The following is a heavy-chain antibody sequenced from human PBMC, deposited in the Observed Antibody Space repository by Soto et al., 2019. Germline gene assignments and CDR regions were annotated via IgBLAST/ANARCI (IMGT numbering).Heavy chain of an antibody. V-gene: IGHV4-31*03. J-gene: IGHJ5*02. CDR1: GGSISSGGYY. CDR3: AGVPIVLVPAAISPWFDP. Sequence: SETLSLTCTVSGGSISSGGYYWSWIRQHPGKGLEWNGYFYYSGSTYYNPSLKSRVTISVDTSKNQFSLKLSSVTAADTAVYYCAGVPIVLVPAAISPWFDPWGQGTLVTVSS. D-gene: IGHD2-2*01. CDR2: FYYSGST.